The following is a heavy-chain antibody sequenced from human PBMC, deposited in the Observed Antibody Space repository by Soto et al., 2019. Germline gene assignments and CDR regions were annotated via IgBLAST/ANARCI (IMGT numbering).Heavy chain of an antibody. CDR3: ARDDTAMVEDAFDI. J-gene: IGHJ3*02. CDR1: GGTFSSYA. D-gene: IGHD5-18*01. V-gene: IGHV1-69*12. CDR2: IIPIFGTA. Sequence: QVQLVQSGAEVKKPGSSVKVSCKASGGTFSSYAISWVRQAPGQGLEWMGGIIPIFGTANYAQKFQGRVTLTADDSTRTAYRELSSLRSEDTAVYYCARDDTAMVEDAFDIWGQGTMVTVSS.